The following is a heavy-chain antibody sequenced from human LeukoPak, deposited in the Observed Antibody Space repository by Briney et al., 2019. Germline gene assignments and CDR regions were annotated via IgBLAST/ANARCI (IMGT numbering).Heavy chain of an antibody. CDR3: AKDSERFGDSSGYFDY. J-gene: IGHJ4*02. CDR2: ISGSGGST. Sequence: GGSLRLSCAASGFTFSSYAMSWVRQAPGRGLEWVSAISGSGGSTYYADSVKGRFTISRDNSKNTLYLQMNSLRAEDTAVYYCAKDSERFGDSSGYFDYWGQGTLVTVSS. D-gene: IGHD3-22*01. V-gene: IGHV3-23*01. CDR1: GFTFSSYA.